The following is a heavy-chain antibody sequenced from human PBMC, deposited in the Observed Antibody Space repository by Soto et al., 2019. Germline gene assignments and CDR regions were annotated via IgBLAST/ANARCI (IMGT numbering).Heavy chain of an antibody. CDR3: ASPDYYGSGSHS. D-gene: IGHD3-10*01. CDR2: INHSGST. CDR1: GGSFSGYY. J-gene: IGHJ4*02. Sequence: QVQLQQWGAGLLKPSETLSLTCAVYGGSFSGYYWSWIRQPPGKGLEWIGEINHSGSTNYNPSLKSRVNISVDTSKNQFSLKLSSVTAADTAVYYCASPDYYGSGSHSWGQGTLVTVSS. V-gene: IGHV4-34*01.